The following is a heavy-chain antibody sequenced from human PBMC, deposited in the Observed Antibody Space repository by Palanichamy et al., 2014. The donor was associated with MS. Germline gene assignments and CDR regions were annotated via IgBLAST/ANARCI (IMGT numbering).Heavy chain of an antibody. D-gene: IGHD4-17*01. CDR2: IWSDGSQA. V-gene: IGHV3-33*08. CDR1: GFTFNNHG. Sequence: QVQLVESGGGVVQPGTSLRVSCAASGFTFNNHGMHWVRQAPGKGLEWVAMIWSDGSQAFYADSVKGRFTISRDNSMNTLYLQMSGLRAEDTAVYWCARELPTVTGGLDYWGQGTQVTVSS. J-gene: IGHJ4*02. CDR3: ARELPTVTGGLDY.